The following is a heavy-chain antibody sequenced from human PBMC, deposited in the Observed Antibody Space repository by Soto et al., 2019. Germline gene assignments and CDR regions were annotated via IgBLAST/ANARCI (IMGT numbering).Heavy chain of an antibody. CDR3: ARRYGYSFDY. V-gene: IGHV4-59*08. J-gene: IGHJ4*02. CDR1: GGSISGYY. Sequence: NPSLTCTVSGGSISGYYWSWIRQPPGKGLEWIGEIYHSGSTYYNPSLKSRVTISVDRSKNQFSLKLSSVTAADTAVYYCARRYGYSFDYWGQGTLVTVSS. CDR2: IYHSGST. D-gene: IGHD1-1*01.